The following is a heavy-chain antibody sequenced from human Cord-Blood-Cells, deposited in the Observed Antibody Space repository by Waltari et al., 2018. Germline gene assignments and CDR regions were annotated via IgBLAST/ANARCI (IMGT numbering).Heavy chain of an antibody. CDR1: GFTFSSYS. CDR3: ARDSGYCSGGSCYYDAFDI. J-gene: IGHJ3*02. Sequence: EVQLVESGGGLVQPGGSLRLSCAASGFTFSSYSMNWVRQAPGKGLEWVSYISSSSSTIYYAYSVKGRFTISRDNAKNSLYLQMNSLRDEDTAVYYCARDSGYCSGGSCYYDAFDIWGQGTMVTVSS. V-gene: IGHV3-48*02. CDR2: ISSSSSTI. D-gene: IGHD2-15*01.